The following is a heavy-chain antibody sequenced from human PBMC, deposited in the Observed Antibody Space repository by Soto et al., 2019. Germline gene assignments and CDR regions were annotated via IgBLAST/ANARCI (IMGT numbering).Heavy chain of an antibody. CDR1: GGTFSSYA. CDR3: ARTPYCGGDCYSGYFDY. J-gene: IGHJ4*02. D-gene: IGHD2-21*02. V-gene: IGHV1-69*06. CDR2: IIPIFGTA. Sequence: QVQLVQSGAEVKKPGSSVKVSCKASGGTFSSYAISWVRQAPGQGLEWMGGIIPIFGTANYAQKFQGRVTITAAKSPSTAYMELSSLRSEDTAVYYCARTPYCGGDCYSGYFDYWGQGTLVTVSS.